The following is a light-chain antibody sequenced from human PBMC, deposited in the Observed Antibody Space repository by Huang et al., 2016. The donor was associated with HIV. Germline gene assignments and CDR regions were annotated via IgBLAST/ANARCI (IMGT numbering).Light chain of an antibody. J-gene: IGKJ5*01. Sequence: EIVLTQSPATLSLSPGERATLSCRASQSVATYLACYQQRPGQAPKPLVYDASNRATGIPDRFSGSGSGTDFTLTISSLEPEDFAIYYCQQRSNWITFGQGTRLEIK. CDR1: QSVATY. CDR2: DAS. V-gene: IGKV3-11*01. CDR3: QQRSNWIT.